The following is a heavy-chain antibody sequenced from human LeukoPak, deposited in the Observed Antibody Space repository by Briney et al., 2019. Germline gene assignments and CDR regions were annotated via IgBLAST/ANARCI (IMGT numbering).Heavy chain of an antibody. CDR2: ISAYNGNT. V-gene: IGHV1-18*01. J-gene: IGHJ6*03. D-gene: IGHD1-1*01. CDR1: GYTFTSYG. Sequence: ASVKVSCKASGYTFTSYGISWVRQAPGQGLEWMGWISAYNGNTNYAQKLQGRVTMTTDTSTSTAYMELRSLRSDDTAVYYCARDGPRPKSYYYMDVWGKGTTVTVSS. CDR3: ARDGPRPKSYYYMDV.